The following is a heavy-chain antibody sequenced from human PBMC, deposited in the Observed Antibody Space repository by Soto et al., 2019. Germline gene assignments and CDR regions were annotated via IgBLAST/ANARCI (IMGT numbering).Heavy chain of an antibody. CDR1: GGSISSSSYY. J-gene: IGHJ6*02. CDR3: ARHEIHGDYVGYYYYYGMDV. CDR2: IYYSGST. Sequence: SETLSLTCTVSGGSISSSSYYWGRIRQPPGKGLEWIGSIYYSGSTYYNPSLKSRVTISVDTSKNQFSLKLSSVTAADTAVYYCARHEIHGDYVGYYYYYGMDVWGQGTTVTVSS. D-gene: IGHD4-17*01. V-gene: IGHV4-39*01.